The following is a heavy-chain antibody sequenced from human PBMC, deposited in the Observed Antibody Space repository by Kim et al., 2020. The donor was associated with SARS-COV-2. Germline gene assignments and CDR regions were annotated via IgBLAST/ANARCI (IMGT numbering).Heavy chain of an antibody. D-gene: IGHD2-15*01. CDR2: IYYTGNT. CDR1: GESISNDGYY. V-gene: IGHV4-31*03. CDR3: ARRLRVYCFDF. J-gene: IGHJ4*02. Sequence: SETLSLTCTVSGESISNDGYYWTWIRQQPGKGLEWIGHIYYTGNTYYNPSLRSRLTISVDTSKNQFSLKLNSVTAADTAVYYCARRLRVYCFDFWGQGTLVPVSS.